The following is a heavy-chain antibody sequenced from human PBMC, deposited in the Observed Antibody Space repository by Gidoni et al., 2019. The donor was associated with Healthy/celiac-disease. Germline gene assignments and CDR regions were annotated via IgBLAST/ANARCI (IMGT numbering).Heavy chain of an antibody. Sequence: QLQLQASAPGRVRPSETLCVPCTVPGCSFCSSSCYWGWIRQPPGKGQEWIWSIYYSGSTYYNPTLKRRVTISVDTSKNQFSLKLSSVTAADTAVYYCAGCQYSGSYRFDYWGQGTLVTVSS. CDR3: AGCQYSGSYRFDY. J-gene: IGHJ4*02. V-gene: IGHV4-39*07. D-gene: IGHD1-26*01. CDR1: GCSFCSSSCY. CDR2: IYYSGST.